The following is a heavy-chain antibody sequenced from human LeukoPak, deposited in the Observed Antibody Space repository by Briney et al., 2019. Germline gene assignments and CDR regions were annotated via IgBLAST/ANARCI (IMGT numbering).Heavy chain of an antibody. CDR1: GGSFSGYY. CDR2: INHSGST. CDR3: ARGSGGWQGYFQH. D-gene: IGHD2-15*01. Sequence: SETLSLTCAVYGGSFSGYYWSWIRQPPGKGLEWIGEINHSGSTNYNPSLKSRVTISVDASKNQFSLKQSSVPAADTAVYYCARGSGGWQGYFQHWGQGTLVTVSS. V-gene: IGHV4-34*01. J-gene: IGHJ1*01.